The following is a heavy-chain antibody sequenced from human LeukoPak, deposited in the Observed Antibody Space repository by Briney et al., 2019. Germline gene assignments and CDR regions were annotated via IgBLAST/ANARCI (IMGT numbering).Heavy chain of an antibody. D-gene: IGHD2-21*01. CDR3: AKDIPPKN. CDR1: GFTFDDYA. Sequence: PGRSLRLSCAASGFTFDDYAMQWVRQAPGKGLEWVSGISWNSGSIDYADSVKGRFTISRDNAKNSLYLQMSSLRAEDMALYYCAKDIPPKNWGQGTLVTVSS. CDR2: ISWNSGSI. J-gene: IGHJ4*02. V-gene: IGHV3-9*03.